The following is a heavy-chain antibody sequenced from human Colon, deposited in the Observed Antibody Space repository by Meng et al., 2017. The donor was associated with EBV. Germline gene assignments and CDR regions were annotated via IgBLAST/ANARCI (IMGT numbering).Heavy chain of an antibody. CDR2: VKPSGST. V-gene: IGHV4-34*01. CDR3: ARVGGLDGYRLGGDY. D-gene: IGHD5-24*01. Sequence: HVQLQQWGAGLLKPLVSLSPTRVVYVASFSGYYWSWIRQPPGKGLEWIGEVKPSGSTNYSPSLKSRVTISVDTSKNQFSLRLNSVTAADTAVYYCARVGGLDGYRLGGDYWGQGALGTVSS. CDR1: VASFSGYY. J-gene: IGHJ4*02.